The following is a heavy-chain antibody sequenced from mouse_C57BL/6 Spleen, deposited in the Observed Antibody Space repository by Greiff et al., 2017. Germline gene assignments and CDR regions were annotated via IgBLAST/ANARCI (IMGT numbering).Heavy chain of an antibody. Sequence: EVQLQQSGEGLVKPGGSLKLSCAASGFTFSSYAMSWVRQTPEKRLEWVAYISSGGDYIYYADTVKGRFTISRDNARNTLYLQMSSLKSEDTAMYYCTRDKGSFYFDYWGQGTTLTVSS. J-gene: IGHJ2*01. CDR2: ISSGGDYI. CDR1: GFTFSSYA. D-gene: IGHD6-1*01. V-gene: IGHV5-9-1*02. CDR3: TRDKGSFYFDY.